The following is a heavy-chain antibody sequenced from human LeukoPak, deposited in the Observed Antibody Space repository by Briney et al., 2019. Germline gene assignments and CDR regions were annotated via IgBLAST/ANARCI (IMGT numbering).Heavy chain of an antibody. CDR1: GFIFSDYI. J-gene: IGHJ2*01. V-gene: IGHV3-21*01. CDR3: ARVGQGEWFFDL. D-gene: IGHD1-26*01. CDR2: ISRGDNYI. Sequence: GGSLRLSCAASGFIFSDYIINWVRQAPGKGLEWVSSISRGDNYIYYADSVKGRFTISRDNAMNTLYLQMNSLGAEDTAVYYCARVGQGEWFFDLWGRGTLVTVSS.